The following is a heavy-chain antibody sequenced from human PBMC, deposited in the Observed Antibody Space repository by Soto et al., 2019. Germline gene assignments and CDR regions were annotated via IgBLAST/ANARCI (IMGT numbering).Heavy chain of an antibody. CDR2: IYPGDSDT. D-gene: IGHD5-12*01. CDR3: ARGRDGYNEVYCGMDV. J-gene: IGHJ6*02. V-gene: IGHV5-51*01. CDR1: GYSFTTYW. Sequence: PGESLKISCKGSGYSFTTYWIGWVRQMPGKGLEWMGIIYPGDSDTRYSPSFQGQVTISADKSISTAYLQWSSLKASDTAMYYCARGRDGYNEVYCGMDVWGQGTTVTVSS.